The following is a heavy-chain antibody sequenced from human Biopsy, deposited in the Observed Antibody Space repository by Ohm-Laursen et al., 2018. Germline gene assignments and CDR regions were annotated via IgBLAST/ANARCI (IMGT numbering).Heavy chain of an antibody. CDR3: ARSGVGSDGTDSYYYGMDV. V-gene: IGHV1-46*01. J-gene: IGHJ6*02. Sequence: ASVKVSCKASGNTFATYHIHWVRQAPGQGLEWMGVISPSGATTSFSQKFQGRIPMTRDTSTGTVYMDLNSLGSEDTAVYYWARSGVGSDGTDSYYYGMDVWGPGTTVTVSS. CDR1: GNTFATYH. CDR2: ISPSGATT. D-gene: IGHD5-24*01.